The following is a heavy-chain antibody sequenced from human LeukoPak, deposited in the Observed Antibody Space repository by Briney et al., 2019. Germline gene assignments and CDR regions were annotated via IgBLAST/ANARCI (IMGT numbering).Heavy chain of an antibody. J-gene: IGHJ4*02. CDR2: ISSSSTYI. CDR1: GFTFTSYS. CDR3: ARSALDY. Sequence: GGSLRPSCAASGFTFTSYSMNWVRQAPGKGLEWVSSISSSSTYIYYADSMKGRFTISRDNAKNPLYLQVNSLRAEDTAVYYCARSALDYWGQGTLVTVSS. V-gene: IGHV3-21*01.